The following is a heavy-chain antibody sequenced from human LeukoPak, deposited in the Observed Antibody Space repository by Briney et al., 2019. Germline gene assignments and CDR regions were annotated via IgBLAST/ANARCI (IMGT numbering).Heavy chain of an antibody. CDR2: IRGSGRSS. D-gene: IGHD4-17*01. Sequence: PGGSLRLSCAASGFTFSNYAMSWVRQAPGKGLEWGSVIRGSGRSSYYADYMKSRFTISRDNSKHTLYLQMSTLRAEDTALYYCARRPTTVTYFDYWGQGTLVTVPS. CDR3: ARRPTTVTYFDY. CDR1: GFTFSNYA. V-gene: IGHV3-23*01. J-gene: IGHJ4*02.